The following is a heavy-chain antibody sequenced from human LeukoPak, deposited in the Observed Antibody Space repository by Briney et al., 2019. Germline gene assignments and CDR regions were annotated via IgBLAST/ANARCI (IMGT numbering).Heavy chain of an antibody. Sequence: PSETLSLTCAVYGGSFSGHYWSWIRQPPGKGLEWIGEINHSGSTNYSPSLKSRVTISVDTSKNQFSLKLSSVTAADTAVYYCARGRVTWLGAFDIWGQGTMVTVSS. D-gene: IGHD2-21*02. J-gene: IGHJ3*02. CDR2: INHSGST. CDR1: GGSFSGHY. CDR3: ARGRVTWLGAFDI. V-gene: IGHV4-34*01.